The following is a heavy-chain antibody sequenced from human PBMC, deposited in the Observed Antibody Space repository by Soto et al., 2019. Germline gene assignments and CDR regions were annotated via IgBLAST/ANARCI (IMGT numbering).Heavy chain of an antibody. CDR1: GYTFTSYA. CDR2: INAGNGNT. CDR3: ARVVGINYYYYYGMDV. J-gene: IGHJ6*02. Sequence: GASVKVSCKAPGYTFTSYAMHWVRQAPGQRLEWMGWINAGNGNTKYSQKFQGRVTITRDTSASTAYMELSSLRSEDTAVYYCARVVGINYYYYYGMDVWGQGTTVTVSS. D-gene: IGHD2-21*01. V-gene: IGHV1-3*01.